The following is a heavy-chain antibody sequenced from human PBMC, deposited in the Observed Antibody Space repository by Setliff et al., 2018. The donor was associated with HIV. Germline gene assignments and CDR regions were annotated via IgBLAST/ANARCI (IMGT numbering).Heavy chain of an antibody. CDR2: LNHSGST. D-gene: IGHD3-3*01. J-gene: IGHJ4*02. CDR3: ARSIVPVASGYYYFEY. V-gene: IGHV4-39*01. Sequence: SETLSLTCTVSGGSINSTSYYWGWIRQPTGKGLEWIGELNHSGSTYYKPSLKSRVTISVDTSKNQFSLRLSSVAAGDTAVYYCARSIVPVASGYYYFEYWGQGTLVTVSS. CDR1: GGSINSTSYY.